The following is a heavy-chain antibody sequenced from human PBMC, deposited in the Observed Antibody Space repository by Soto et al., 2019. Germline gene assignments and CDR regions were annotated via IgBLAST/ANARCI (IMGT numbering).Heavy chain of an antibody. D-gene: IGHD6-19*01. V-gene: IGHV1-3*01. Sequence: ASVKVSCKASGYTFTSYAMHWVRQAPGQRLEWMGWINAGNGNTKYSQKFQGRVTITRDTSASTAYMELSSLRSEDTAVYYCARRYRSGWYSVDYFDYCGQGTMLTVYS. CDR3: ARRYRSGWYSVDYFDY. CDR1: GYTFTSYA. CDR2: INAGNGNT. J-gene: IGHJ4*02.